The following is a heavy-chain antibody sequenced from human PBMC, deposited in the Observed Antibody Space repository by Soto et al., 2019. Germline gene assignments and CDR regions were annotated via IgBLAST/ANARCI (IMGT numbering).Heavy chain of an antibody. Sequence: ASVKVSCKASGYTFSTCAINWVRQAPGQGLEWMGWISVYHGYTNYAQKFQGRVTMTTDTSTRTAYMELRSLRSDDTAVYYCARGGADRLDTWGQGSLVTVSS. V-gene: IGHV1-18*04. CDR2: ISVYHGYT. J-gene: IGHJ5*02. CDR1: GYTFSTCA. CDR3: ARGGADRLDT.